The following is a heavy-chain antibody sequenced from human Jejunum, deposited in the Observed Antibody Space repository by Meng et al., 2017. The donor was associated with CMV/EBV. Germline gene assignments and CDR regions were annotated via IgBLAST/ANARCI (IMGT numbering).Heavy chain of an antibody. CDR1: GGSVSSGGYY. CDR3: ARVSSGWDYFDY. V-gene: IGHV4-31*03. J-gene: IGHJ4*02. Sequence: ESVPGQVKPSHPSSITCTVSGGSVSSGGYYWTWIRQHPGKGLEWFGHIYYSGSTFYNPSLKRRVIISIGTSKNQFSLNLRSVTAADTAVYYCARVSSGWDYFDYWGQGTLVTVSS. CDR2: IYYSGST. D-gene: IGHD6-19*01.